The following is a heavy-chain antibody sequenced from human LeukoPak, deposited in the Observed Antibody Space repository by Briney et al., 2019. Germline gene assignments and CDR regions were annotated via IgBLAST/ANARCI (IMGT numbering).Heavy chain of an antibody. V-gene: IGHV1-2*04. Sequence: ASVKVSCKASGYTFTGYYMHWVRQAPGQGLEWMGWINPNSGGTNYAQKFQGWVTMTRDTSISTAYMELSRLRSDDTAVYYCARAAYYDSSGYLYGMDVWGQGTTVTVSS. CDR1: GYTFTGYY. J-gene: IGHJ6*02. CDR2: INPNSGGT. D-gene: IGHD3-22*01. CDR3: ARAAYYDSSGYLYGMDV.